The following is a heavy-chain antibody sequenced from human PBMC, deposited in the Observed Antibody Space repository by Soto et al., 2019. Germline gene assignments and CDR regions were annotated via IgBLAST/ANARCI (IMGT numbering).Heavy chain of an antibody. CDR2: INPNSGGT. V-gene: IGHV1-2*04. CDR1: GYTFTSYA. Sequence: GASVKVSCKASGYTFTSYAMHWVRQAPGQGLEWMGWINPNSGGTNYAQKFQGWVTMTRDTSISTAYMELSRLRSDDTAVYFCARGSTAMVRPSYYYDMDVWGQGTTVTVSS. D-gene: IGHD5-18*01. CDR3: ARGSTAMVRPSYYYDMDV. J-gene: IGHJ6*02.